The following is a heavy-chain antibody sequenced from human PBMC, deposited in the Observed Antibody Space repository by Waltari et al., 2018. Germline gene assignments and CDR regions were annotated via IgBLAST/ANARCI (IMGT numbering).Heavy chain of an antibody. CDR3: AKILGYCSSTSCLNYYYYGMDV. J-gene: IGHJ6*02. Sequence: EVQLVASGGGLVQPGGSLRLSCAASGFTFSSYAMSWVRQAPGKGLEWVSAISGSGGSTYYADSVKGRFTISRDNSKNTLYLQMNSLRAEDTAVYYCAKILGYCSSTSCLNYYYYGMDVWGQGTTVTVSS. CDR1: GFTFSSYA. V-gene: IGHV3-23*04. D-gene: IGHD2-2*01. CDR2: ISGSGGST.